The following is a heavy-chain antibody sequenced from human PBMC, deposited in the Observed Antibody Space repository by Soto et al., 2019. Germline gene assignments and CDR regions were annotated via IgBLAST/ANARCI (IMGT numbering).Heavy chain of an antibody. CDR1: GFTFGVYA. J-gene: IGHJ6*02. D-gene: IGHD3-10*01. CDR3: ARPHVTYFYYGLDV. CDR2: VSDSGYDT. V-gene: IGHV3-23*01. Sequence: PGGSLRLSCAASGFTFGVYAMNWVRQAPGKGLEWVSGVSDSGYDTYYADSVKGRFTISRDNSKNTVYLQMNSLRVEDTAVYYCARPHVTYFYYGLDVWGQGTTVTVSS.